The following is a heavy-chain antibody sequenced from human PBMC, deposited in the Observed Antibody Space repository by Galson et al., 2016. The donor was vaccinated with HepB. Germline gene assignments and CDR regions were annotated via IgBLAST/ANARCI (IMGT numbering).Heavy chain of an antibody. D-gene: IGHD3-10*01. CDR3: ARSGIIRVNWFDP. CDR1: GYTFSGHG. J-gene: IGHJ5*02. CDR2: ISPYNGNT. V-gene: IGHV1-18*01. Sequence: SVKVSCKASGYTFSGHGIAWVRQAPGQGLEWMGYISPYNGNTDYAQNFQGRITMTTGASTSTACMEVRSLKSDDTAVYYCARSGIIRVNWFDPWGQGTLVIVSS.